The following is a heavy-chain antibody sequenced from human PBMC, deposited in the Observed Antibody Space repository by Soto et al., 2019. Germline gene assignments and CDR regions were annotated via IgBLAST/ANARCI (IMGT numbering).Heavy chain of an antibody. D-gene: IGHD6-13*01. CDR2: ILYDGRNK. Sequence: PGGSLRLSCEASGFTFSSYAMHWVRQAPGKGLEWVAVILYDGRNKYYADSVRGRFTISRDNAKNTLYLQMHSLRAEDTTLYFCVRDRGYPDSFDVWGRGTMVTVSS. V-gene: IGHV3-30*04. CDR3: VRDRGYPDSFDV. CDR1: GFTFSSYA. J-gene: IGHJ3*01.